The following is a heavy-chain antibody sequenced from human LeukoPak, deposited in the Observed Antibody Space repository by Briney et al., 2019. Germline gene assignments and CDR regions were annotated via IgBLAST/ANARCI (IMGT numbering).Heavy chain of an antibody. J-gene: IGHJ5*02. CDR3: ARAGGRWLQRVAWFDP. V-gene: IGHV4-39*07. CDR1: GGSISSSSYY. Sequence: SETLSLTCTVSGGSISSSSYYWGWIRQPPGKGLEWLGSIYYSGSTYYNPSLKSRVTISVDTSKNQFSLKLSSVTAADTAVYYCARAGGRWLQRVAWFDPWGQGTLVTVSS. CDR2: IYYSGST. D-gene: IGHD5-24*01.